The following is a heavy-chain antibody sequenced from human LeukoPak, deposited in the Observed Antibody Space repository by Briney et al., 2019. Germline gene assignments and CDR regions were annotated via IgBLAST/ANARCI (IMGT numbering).Heavy chain of an antibody. CDR3: AKKTSYCGGDCYPYYFDH. Sequence: PGRSLRLSCAASGFAFSSYTMGWVRQAPGKGLEWVSAIPGSGGSTYYADSVEGRFTISRDSPKNTLYLQMNSLRAEDTAVYYCAKKTSYCGGDCYPYYFDHWGQGTLVTVSS. CDR1: GFAFSSYT. CDR2: IPGSGGST. V-gene: IGHV3-23*01. D-gene: IGHD2-21*02. J-gene: IGHJ4*02.